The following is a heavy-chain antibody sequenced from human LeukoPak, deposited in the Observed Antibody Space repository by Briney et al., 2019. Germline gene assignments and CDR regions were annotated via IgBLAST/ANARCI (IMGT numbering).Heavy chain of an antibody. J-gene: IGHJ3*02. CDR3: ARDPLRGIVVVKGGDAFDI. Sequence: GGSLRLSCAASGFTFSSYAMHWVRQAPGKGLEWVAVISYDGSNKYYADSVKGRFTISRDNSKNTLYLQMNSLRAEDTAVYYCARDPLRGIVVVKGGDAFDIWGQGTMVTVSS. D-gene: IGHD3-22*01. V-gene: IGHV3-30-3*01. CDR1: GFTFSSYA. CDR2: ISYDGSNK.